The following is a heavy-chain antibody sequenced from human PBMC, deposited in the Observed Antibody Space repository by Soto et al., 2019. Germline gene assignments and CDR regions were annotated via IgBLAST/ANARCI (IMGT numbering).Heavy chain of an antibody. V-gene: IGHV3-33*01. CDR1: GFTFSSYG. D-gene: IGHD2-21*02. CDR2: IWYDGSNK. J-gene: IGHJ2*01. Sequence: QVQLVESGGGVVQPGRSLRLSCAASGFTFSSYGMHWVRQAPGKGLEWVAVIWYDGSNKYYADSVKGRFTISRDNSKNTLYLQMNSVRAEDTAVYYCAREFWSVLVVTAGCFDLWGRGTLVTVSS. CDR3: AREFWSVLVVTAGCFDL.